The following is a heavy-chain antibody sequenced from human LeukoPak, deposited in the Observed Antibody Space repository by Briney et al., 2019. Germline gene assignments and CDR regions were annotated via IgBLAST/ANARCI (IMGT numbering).Heavy chain of an antibody. CDR3: ARTGRYCSGGSCYSDFDY. CDR1: GYSISRGYY. Sequence: SETLSLTCAVSGYSISRGYYWGWIRQPPGKGLEWIASIYQSVTTYYNPSLKSRVTISIDTSTNQFSLELSSVTAADTAVYYCARTGRYCSGGSCYSDFDYWGQGTLVTVSS. V-gene: IGHV4-38-2*01. D-gene: IGHD2-15*01. CDR2: IYQSVTT. J-gene: IGHJ4*02.